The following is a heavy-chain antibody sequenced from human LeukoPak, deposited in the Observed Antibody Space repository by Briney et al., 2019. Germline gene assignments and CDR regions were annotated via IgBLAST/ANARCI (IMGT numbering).Heavy chain of an antibody. D-gene: IGHD3-22*01. J-gene: IGHJ4*02. V-gene: IGHV4-61*01. Sequence: SETLCPTCTVSDGSVSSDNYYWTWIRQPPGKGLQWIWYLSYSGSTTYNPSLKSRLTIPLHTSKYEFYLRLSSLTAADTAVYYCARRHYYNGRAYYFLDYWGQGTLVTVSS. CDR3: ARRHYYNGRAYYFLDY. CDR1: DGSVSSDNYY. CDR2: LSYSGST.